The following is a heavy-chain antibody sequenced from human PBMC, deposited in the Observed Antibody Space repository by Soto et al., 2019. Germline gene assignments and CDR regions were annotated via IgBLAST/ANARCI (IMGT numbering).Heavy chain of an antibody. Sequence: QVQLVESGGGVVQPGRSLRLSCAASGFTFSSYAMHWVRQAPGKGLEWVAVISYDGSNKYYADSVKGRFTISRDNSKNTLYLQMNSLRAEDTAVYYCARDAVPAAMHLMDYWGQGTLVTVSS. V-gene: IGHV3-30-3*01. D-gene: IGHD2-2*01. CDR3: ARDAVPAAMHLMDY. CDR2: ISYDGSNK. CDR1: GFTFSSYA. J-gene: IGHJ4*02.